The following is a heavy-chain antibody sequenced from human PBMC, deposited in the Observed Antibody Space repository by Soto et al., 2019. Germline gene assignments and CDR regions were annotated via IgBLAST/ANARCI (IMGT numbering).Heavy chain of an antibody. Sequence: GGSLRLSCAASGFPFSSYCMHWVRQAPGKGLEWVSAIWYDGSNKYYADSVKGRFTISRDNSKNTLYLQMNSLRAEDTAVYYCARDRSSTLDGMDVWGQGTTVTVSS. V-gene: IGHV3-33*01. D-gene: IGHD6-13*01. CDR3: ARDRSSTLDGMDV. J-gene: IGHJ6*02. CDR1: GFPFSSYC. CDR2: IWYDGSNK.